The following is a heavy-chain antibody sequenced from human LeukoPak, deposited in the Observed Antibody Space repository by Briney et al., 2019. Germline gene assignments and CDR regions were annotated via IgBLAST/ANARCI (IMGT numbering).Heavy chain of an antibody. V-gene: IGHV3-74*01. Sequence: GGSLRLSCAASGFSFSSYWMHWVRQTPGRGLMWVSRINSDGSSTAYADSVKGRFTISRDNAKNTLYLQMNSLRVEDTAVYYCVGLMSVAAAWFDPWGQGTLVTVSS. CDR1: GFSFSSYW. J-gene: IGHJ5*02. D-gene: IGHD6-13*01. CDR3: VGLMSVAAAWFDP. CDR2: INSDGSST.